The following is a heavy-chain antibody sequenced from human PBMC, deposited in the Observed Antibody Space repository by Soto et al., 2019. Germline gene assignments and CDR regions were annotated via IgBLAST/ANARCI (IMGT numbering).Heavy chain of an antibody. Sequence: EVLLLESGGGLVQPGGSLRLSCAASGFTFSNYAMSWVRQAPGKGLEWVSGISGSGGGTDYADSVKGRFTISRDNSKKTLYLQMSSLRAEDTVVYYGAKVGTYDFRCGYGAACDIWGQGTIVTVSS. CDR1: GFTFSNYA. CDR3: AKVGTYDFRCGYGAACDI. J-gene: IGHJ3*02. V-gene: IGHV3-23*01. D-gene: IGHD3-3*01. CDR2: ISGSGGGT.